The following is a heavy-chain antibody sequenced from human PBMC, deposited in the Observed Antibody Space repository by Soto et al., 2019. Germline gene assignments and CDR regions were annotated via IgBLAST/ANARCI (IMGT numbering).Heavy chain of an antibody. D-gene: IGHD6-13*01. V-gene: IGHV5-51*01. Sequence: PGESLKISCKGSGYSFTSYWIGWVRQMPGKGLEWMGIIYPGDSDTRYSPSFQGQVTISADKSISTAYLQWSSLKASDTAMYYCARLSPGGQQQLFAKEYHWFDPWGQGTLVTASS. CDR1: GYSFTSYW. CDR2: IYPGDSDT. CDR3: ARLSPGGQQQLFAKEYHWFDP. J-gene: IGHJ5*02.